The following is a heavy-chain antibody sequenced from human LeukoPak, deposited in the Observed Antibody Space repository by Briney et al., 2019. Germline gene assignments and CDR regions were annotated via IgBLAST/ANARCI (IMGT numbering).Heavy chain of an antibody. CDR3: AKLRVWSGYYTLFDY. D-gene: IGHD3-3*01. V-gene: IGHV3-23*01. CDR1: GFTFSDYY. J-gene: IGHJ4*02. CDR2: ISGSSGST. Sequence: PGGSLRLSCAASGFTFSDYYMSWIRQAPGKGLEWVSAISGSSGSTYYADSVKGRFTISRDNSKNTLYLQMNSLRAEDTAVYYCAKLRVWSGYYTLFDYWGQGTLVTVSS.